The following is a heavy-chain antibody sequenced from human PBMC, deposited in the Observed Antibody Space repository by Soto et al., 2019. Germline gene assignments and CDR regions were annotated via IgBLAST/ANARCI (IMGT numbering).Heavy chain of an antibody. Sequence: ASVKVSCKASGYTFTSYGISWVRQAPGQGLEWMGWITAYDGNTEYAQKLQGRITMTTDTSTRTAYMELRSLRPDDTAVYYCACNGGSYSRPRYWGQGTLVTVSS. CDR2: ITAYDGNT. CDR1: GYTFTSYG. CDR3: ACNGGSYSRPRY. D-gene: IGHD1-26*01. J-gene: IGHJ4*02. V-gene: IGHV1-18*01.